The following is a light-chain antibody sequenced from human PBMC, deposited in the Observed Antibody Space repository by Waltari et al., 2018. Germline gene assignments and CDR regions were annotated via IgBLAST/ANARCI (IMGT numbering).Light chain of an antibody. CDR2: DPS. V-gene: IGKV1-33*01. CDR3: QHYHTLPYT. CDR1: QDVTTS. Sequence: DIQMTQSPSSLSAAVGDRVTITCQTTQDVTTSLSWFQQKPGKAPQLLIYDPSTLQSGVPSRFSGSGSGTSFSFTITSLQPEDSATYYCQHYHTLPYTFGRGTKLQIK. J-gene: IGKJ2*01.